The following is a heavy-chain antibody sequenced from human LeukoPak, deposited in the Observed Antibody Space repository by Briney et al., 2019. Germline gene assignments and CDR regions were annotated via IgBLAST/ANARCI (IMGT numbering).Heavy chain of an antibody. Sequence: PGGSLRLSCAVSGFTFSSYAMSWVRQAPGKGLEWVSAISGSGGSTYYADSVKGRFTISRDNSKNTLYLQMNSLRAEDTAVYYCAKTLTMIVVVYAFDIWGQGTMVTVSS. CDR3: AKTLTMIVVVYAFDI. CDR1: GFTFSSYA. J-gene: IGHJ3*02. D-gene: IGHD3-22*01. V-gene: IGHV3-23*01. CDR2: ISGSGGST.